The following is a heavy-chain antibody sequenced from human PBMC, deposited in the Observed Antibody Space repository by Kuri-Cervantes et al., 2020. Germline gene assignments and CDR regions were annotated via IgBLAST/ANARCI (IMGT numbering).Heavy chain of an antibody. V-gene: IGHV3-9*01. J-gene: IGHJ4*02. Sequence: GGSLRLSCAASGFTFDDYAMHWVRQAPGKGLEWVSGISWNSGSIGYADSVKGRFTISRDNAKNSLYLQMNSLRAEDTAVYYCARRLASGSYQRLDYWGQGTLVTVSS. CDR1: GFTFDDYA. CDR3: ARRLASGSYQRLDY. D-gene: IGHD1-26*01. CDR2: ISWNSGSI.